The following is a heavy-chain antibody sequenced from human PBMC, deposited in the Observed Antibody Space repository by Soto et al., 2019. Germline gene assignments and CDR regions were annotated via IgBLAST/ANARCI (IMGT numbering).Heavy chain of an antibody. CDR1: GGSFSGYY. J-gene: IGHJ4*02. CDR3: ARDKITGLFDY. CDR2: INHSGST. Sequence: QVQLQQWGAGLLKPSETLSLTCAVYGGSFSGYYWTWIRQPPGTGLEWIGEINHSGSTNYNPSLKGRVTISVDTSKKQCSLKLASVPAADTAVYYCARDKITGLFDYWGQGTLVTVSS. V-gene: IGHV4-34*01. D-gene: IGHD2-8*02.